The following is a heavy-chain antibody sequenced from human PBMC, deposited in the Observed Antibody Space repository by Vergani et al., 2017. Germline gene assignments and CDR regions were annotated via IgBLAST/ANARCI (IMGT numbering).Heavy chain of an antibody. CDR3: AEETVGPVGYYMDV. J-gene: IGHJ6*03. D-gene: IGHD1-26*01. CDR2: ISGSGGST. CDR1: GFTFSSYA. V-gene: IGHV3-23*01. Sequence: EVQLLESGGGLVQPGGSLRLSCAASGFTFSSYAMSWVRQAPGKGLEWVSAISGSGGSTYYADSVKGRFTIARDNSKNTLYLQMNSLRAEDTAVYYCAEETVGPVGYYMDVWGKGTTVTVSS.